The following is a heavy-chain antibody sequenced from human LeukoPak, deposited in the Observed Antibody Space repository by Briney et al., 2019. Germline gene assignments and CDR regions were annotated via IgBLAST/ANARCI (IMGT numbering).Heavy chain of an antibody. D-gene: IGHD5-18*01. J-gene: IGHJ6*03. CDR2: ISTSSSTI. CDR3: ARVPSGYTLGYGYYYYYMDV. CDR1: GFTFSDYA. Sequence: GGSLRLACAVSGFTFSDYAMTWVRQAPGKGLEWVSYISTSSSTIYYADSVKGRFTISRDNTKNALYLQMNSLRAEDTAVYYCARVPSGYTLGYGYYYYYMDVWGKGTTVTVSS. V-gene: IGHV3-48*04.